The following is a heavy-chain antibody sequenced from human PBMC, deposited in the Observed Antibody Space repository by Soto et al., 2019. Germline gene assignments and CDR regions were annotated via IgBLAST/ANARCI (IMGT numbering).Heavy chain of an antibody. V-gene: IGHV3-23*01. J-gene: IGHJ3*02. Sequence: EVRLLESGGDLVQPGGSLRLSCAASGFTFSTSAMTWVRQAPGKGLEYVSAIRGSGAVTYYADSMKGRYTISRDNSKNTLYRQKKSLIADDTAIYYCAKDRDYIGMVDAFEILGQGTTVIGSS. CDR1: GFTFSTSA. CDR2: IRGSGAVT. CDR3: AKDRDYIGMVDAFEI. D-gene: IGHD4-4*01.